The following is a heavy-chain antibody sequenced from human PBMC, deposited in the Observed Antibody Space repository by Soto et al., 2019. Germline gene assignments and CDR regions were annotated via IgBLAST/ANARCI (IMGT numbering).Heavy chain of an antibody. Sequence: GAPVKASCKDSGYAITSCGISWVRQAPGQGLEWMGWISAYNGNTNHAQKLQGRVTMTTDTSTSTAYMELRSLRSDDTAVYYCARWNGRPEDYYYYYYMDVWGKGTTVTVSS. V-gene: IGHV1-18*01. CDR2: ISAYNGNT. D-gene: IGHD1-1*01. CDR3: ARWNGRPEDYYYYYYMDV. CDR1: GYAITSCG. J-gene: IGHJ6*03.